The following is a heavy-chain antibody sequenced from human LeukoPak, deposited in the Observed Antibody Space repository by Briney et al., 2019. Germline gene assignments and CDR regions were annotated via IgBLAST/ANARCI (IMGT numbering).Heavy chain of an antibody. CDR3: AKDKSYGSGMGH. V-gene: IGHV3-30*02. D-gene: IGHD3-10*01. J-gene: IGHJ4*02. Sequence: GGSLRLSCAASGFVFSNFGMHWVRQAPGKGLEWVSIITFDGGNKYYADSVRGRFTISRDNSKNTVYLQMDSLRAEDTAVYYCAKDKSYGSGMGHWGQGALVTVSS. CDR2: ITFDGGNK. CDR1: GFVFSNFG.